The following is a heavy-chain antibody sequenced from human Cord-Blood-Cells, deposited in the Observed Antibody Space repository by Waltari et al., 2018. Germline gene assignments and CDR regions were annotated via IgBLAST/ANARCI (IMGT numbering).Heavy chain of an antibody. Sequence: QVQLQQWGAGLLKPSETLSLTCAVYGGSFSGYYWSWIRQPPGKGLEWIGEINHSGSTNYNPSLKRRVTISVDTSKNQFSLKLSSVTAADTAVYYCAIGRLYSGSYTVPSFDYWGQGTLVTVSS. CDR3: AIGRLYSGSYTVPSFDY. CDR2: INHSGST. CDR1: GGSFSGYY. J-gene: IGHJ4*02. V-gene: IGHV4-34*01. D-gene: IGHD1-26*01.